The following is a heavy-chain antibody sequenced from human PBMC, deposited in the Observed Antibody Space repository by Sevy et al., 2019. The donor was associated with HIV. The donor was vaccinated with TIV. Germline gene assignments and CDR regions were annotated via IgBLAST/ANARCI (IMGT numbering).Heavy chain of an antibody. CDR2: ISDSGTTT. D-gene: IGHD1-26*01. CDR1: GFTFSSHA. V-gene: IGHV3-23*01. Sequence: GGSLRLSCAASGFTFSSHAMSWVHQAPGKGLEWVSAISDSGTTTYYEDSVKGRFTISRDNSKNTLYLQMDGLRAEDTAIYYCARAFTGGYQQSFDYWGQGTLVTVSS. J-gene: IGHJ4*02. CDR3: ARAFTGGYQQSFDY.